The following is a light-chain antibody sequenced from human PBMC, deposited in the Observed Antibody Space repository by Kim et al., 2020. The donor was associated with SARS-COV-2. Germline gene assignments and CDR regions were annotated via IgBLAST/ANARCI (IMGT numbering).Light chain of an antibody. CDR2: EDN. CDR3: QSYDSDNVI. J-gene: IGLJ2*01. V-gene: IGLV6-57*04. Sequence: NFMLTQPHSVSESPGKTLIISCTRSSGSIATNYVQWYQQRPGSAPTTMIYEDNQRPSGVPDRSSGSIDSSSNSASLTISGLQPEDEADYYCQSYDSDNVIFGGGTQLTVL. CDR1: SGSIATNY.